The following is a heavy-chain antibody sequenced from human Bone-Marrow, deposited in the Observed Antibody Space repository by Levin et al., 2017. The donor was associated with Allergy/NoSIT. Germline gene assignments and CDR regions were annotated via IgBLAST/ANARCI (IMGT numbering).Heavy chain of an antibody. Sequence: ASVKVSCKASGSIFTNYAMHWVRQAPGQRLEWMGRINGVNHKTQYSSNFQARVTITRDTYPTIVYMELSSLVSEDTAVYYCAISTSEWKGWWFDRWGQGTLVTVSS. V-gene: IGHV1-3*01. D-gene: IGHD3-3*01. J-gene: IGHJ5*02. CDR2: INGVNHKT. CDR1: GSIFTNYA. CDR3: AISTSEWKGWWFDR.